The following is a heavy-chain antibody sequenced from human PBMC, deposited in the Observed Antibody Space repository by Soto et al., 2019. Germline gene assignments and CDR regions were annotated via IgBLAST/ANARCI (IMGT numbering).Heavy chain of an antibody. CDR1: GFTFSSYW. J-gene: IGHJ6*02. V-gene: IGHV3-7*03. D-gene: IGHD2-15*01. Sequence: PGGSLRLSCAASGFTFSSYWMSWVRQAPGKGLEWVANIKQDGSEKYYVDSVKGRFTISRDNAKNSLYLQMNSLRAEDTAVYYCARDPQDASYGGNPYPYYYYGMDVWGQGTTVTVSS. CDR2: IKQDGSEK. CDR3: ARDPQDASYGGNPYPYYYYGMDV.